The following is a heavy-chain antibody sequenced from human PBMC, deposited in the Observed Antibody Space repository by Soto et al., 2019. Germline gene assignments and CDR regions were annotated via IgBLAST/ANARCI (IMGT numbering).Heavy chain of an antibody. CDR2: IYWDDDK. V-gene: IGHV2-5*02. CDR1: GFSLSTSGVS. CDR3: ARGYYNNVGDY. D-gene: IGHD4-4*01. J-gene: IGHJ4*02. Sequence: QITLKESGPTLMRPTQTLTLTCSFSGFSLSTSGVSVGWIRQPPGEALEWLALIYWDDDKRYSPSLKSRLTITKDKSQNQVVLRITIMDPVDTATYYCARGYYNNVGDYWGQGTLVTVSS.